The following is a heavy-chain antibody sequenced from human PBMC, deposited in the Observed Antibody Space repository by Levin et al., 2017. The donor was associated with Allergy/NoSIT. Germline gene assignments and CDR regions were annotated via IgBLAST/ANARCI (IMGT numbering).Heavy chain of an antibody. CDR1: GFTVSSNY. Sequence: PGGSLRLSCAASGFTVSSNYINWVRQAPGKGLEGVSVIYSGGGTYYADAVKGRFTISRDDSKNTVYLQMNSLREEDTAVYFCARVSGMWYYFMDVWGKGTTVTVSS. D-gene: IGHD1-1*01. CDR2: IYSGGGT. V-gene: IGHV3-53*01. CDR3: ARVSGMWYYFMDV. J-gene: IGHJ6*03.